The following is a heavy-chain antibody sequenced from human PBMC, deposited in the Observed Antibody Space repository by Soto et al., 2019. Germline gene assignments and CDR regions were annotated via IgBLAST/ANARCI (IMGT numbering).Heavy chain of an antibody. D-gene: IGHD2-15*01. J-gene: IGHJ4*02. V-gene: IGHV3-7*01. CDR3: SRDVVVGAKALNY. Sequence: GGSLRLSCAAAGFTFSNYWMTWVRQAPGKGLEWVANIKEDGSEKHYVDSVKGRFTISRDNAKNSLYLQMNSLRVEDTAVYFCSRDVVVGAKALNYWGQGALVTVSS. CDR2: IKEDGSEK. CDR1: GFTFSNYW.